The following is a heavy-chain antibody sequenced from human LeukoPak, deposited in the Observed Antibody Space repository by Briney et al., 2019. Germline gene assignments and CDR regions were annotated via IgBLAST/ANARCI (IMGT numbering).Heavy chain of an antibody. J-gene: IGHJ6*02. CDR1: GFTFSSYS. CDR2: INSDGSRT. CDR3: ARERGTALNYYYGMAV. V-gene: IGHV3-74*01. D-gene: IGHD2-21*02. Sequence: GGSLRLSCAASGFTFSSYSMNWVRQAPGKGLVWVSRINSDGSRTSYADSVKGRFTVSRDNAENTLYLQMNSLRAEDTAVYYCARERGTALNYYYGMAVWGQGTTVTVSS.